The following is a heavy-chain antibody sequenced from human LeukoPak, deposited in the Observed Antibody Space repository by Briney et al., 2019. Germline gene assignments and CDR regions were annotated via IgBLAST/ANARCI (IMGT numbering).Heavy chain of an antibody. CDR2: ISYDGSNK. CDR3: AKDSNYYDSTAFDI. V-gene: IGHV3-30*18. CDR1: GFTFSSYG. J-gene: IGHJ3*02. Sequence: GGSLRLSCAASGFTFSSYGMHWVRQAPGKGLEWVAVISYDGSNKYYADSVKGRLTISRDNSKNTLYLQMNSLRAEDTAVYYCAKDSNYYDSTAFDIWGQGTMVTVAS. D-gene: IGHD3-22*01.